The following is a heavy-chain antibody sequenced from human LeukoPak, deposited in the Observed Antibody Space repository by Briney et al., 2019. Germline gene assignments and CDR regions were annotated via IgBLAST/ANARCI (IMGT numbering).Heavy chain of an antibody. V-gene: IGHV1-69*06. D-gene: IGHD2-2*01. CDR1: GGTFSSYA. Sequence: GASVKVSCKASGGTFSSYAISWVRQAPGQGLEWMGGIIPIFGTANYAQKFQGRVTITADKSTRTDYMELSSLRYEDTAVYYCARDVGSTSSWWFDPWGQGTLVIVSS. CDR3: ARDVGSTSSWWFDP. CDR2: IIPIFGTA. J-gene: IGHJ5*02.